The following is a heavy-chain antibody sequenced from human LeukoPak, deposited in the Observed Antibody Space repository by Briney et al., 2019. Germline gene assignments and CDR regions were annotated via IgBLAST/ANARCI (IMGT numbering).Heavy chain of an antibody. CDR1: GFTFSSYA. J-gene: IGHJ6*04. CDR3: AKDQAVAAPGDYYYYGMDV. D-gene: IGHD6-19*01. Sequence: GGSLRLSCPASGFTFSSYAMRWVSQAPGKGLEWVSGISVSGGSTYYADSVKGRFTISRDNSKNTLYLQMNSLRAEDTAVYYCAKDQAVAAPGDYYYYGMDVWGKGTTVTVSS. CDR2: ISVSGGST. V-gene: IGHV3-23*01.